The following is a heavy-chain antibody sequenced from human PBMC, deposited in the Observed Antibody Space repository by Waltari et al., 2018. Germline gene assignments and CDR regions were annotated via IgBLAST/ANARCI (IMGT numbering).Heavy chain of an antibody. CDR2: VYWDDDK. J-gene: IGHJ4*02. V-gene: IGHV2-5*08. CDR1: GDSISNH. Sequence: QESGPGLVKPSETVSLICTVSGDSISNHFWTWIRQPPGKSPGWLALVYWDDDKRYRPSLQTRLTITKDTSRSQVVITMTNVEPMDTATYFCAHRVVGVSGASAWNGGFFDHWGQGILVTVT. CDR3: AHRVVGVSGASAWNGGFFDH. D-gene: IGHD1-1*01.